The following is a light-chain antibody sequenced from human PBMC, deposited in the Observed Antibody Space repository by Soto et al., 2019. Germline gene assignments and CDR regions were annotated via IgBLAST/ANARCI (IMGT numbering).Light chain of an antibody. J-gene: IGKJ3*01. CDR1: QSVSSN. V-gene: IGKV3-15*01. CDR2: GAS. CDR3: QQYNNWPRIT. Sequence: EIVMTQSPATLSVSPGERATLSCRASQSVSSNLAWYQQKPGQAPRLLIYGASTRATGIPARFSGNGSGTEFTLTISSLQSEDFAVYYCQQYNNWPRITFGPGTKVDIE.